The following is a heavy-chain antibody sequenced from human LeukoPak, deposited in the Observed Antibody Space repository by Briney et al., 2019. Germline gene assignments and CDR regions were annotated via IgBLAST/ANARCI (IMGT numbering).Heavy chain of an antibody. V-gene: IGHV3-48*01. CDR3: ARDHNCAFDN. J-gene: IGHJ4*02. D-gene: IGHD1-1*01. Sequence: GGSLRLPCTASGFPFIEYSMNWARQVPGKGLEWISYIRIDSGNTKYADSVRRRLSISADKAKNTLHLPMKSLRVEDTAVYYWARDHNCAFDNWGQGTLVSVAS. CDR1: GFPFIEYS. CDR2: IRIDSGNT.